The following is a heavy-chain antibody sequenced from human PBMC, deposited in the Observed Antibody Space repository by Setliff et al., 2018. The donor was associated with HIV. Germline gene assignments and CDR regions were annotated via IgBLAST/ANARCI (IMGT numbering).Heavy chain of an antibody. J-gene: IGHJ5*02. CDR3: VRRPMIRGKLFDP. CDR1: GGSFRGYF. CDR2: INQSGNS. V-gene: IGHV4-34*01. Sequence: SETLSLTCAVYGGSFRGYFWSWIRQFPGRGREWITEINQSGNSNHNPSLKSRVTVSVDLSKNQFSLTLNSVTAADTAVYYCVRRPMIRGKLFDPWGQGTQVTSPQ. D-gene: IGHD3-10*01.